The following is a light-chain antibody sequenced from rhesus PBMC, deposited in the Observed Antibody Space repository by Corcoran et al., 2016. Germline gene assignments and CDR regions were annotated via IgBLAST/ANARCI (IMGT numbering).Light chain of an antibody. CDR3: QQYDDLPYS. Sequence: DIQMTQSPSSPSASVGDKVTISRHPSQPISSLLAWYQQKPGKAPKPLIYAASSLQSGVPSRISGDGTGTDYTPTISSLKADDFATYYCQQYDDLPYSFGQGTKVEIK. V-gene: IGKV1-19*01. CDR2: AAS. CDR1: QPISSL. J-gene: IGKJ2*01.